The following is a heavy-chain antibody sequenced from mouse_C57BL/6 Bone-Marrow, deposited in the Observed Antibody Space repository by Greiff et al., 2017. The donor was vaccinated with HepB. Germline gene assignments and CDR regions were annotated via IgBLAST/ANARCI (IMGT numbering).Heavy chain of an antibody. V-gene: IGHV1-26*01. CDR1: GYTFTDYY. CDR3: AGEGRAY. Sequence: VQLQQSGPELVKPGASVKISCKASGYTFTDYYMNWVKQSHGKSLEWIGDINPNNGGTSYNQKFKGKATLTVDNSSSTAYMELRRLTSEAAAVYYCAGEGRAYWGPGTLVTVSA. CDR2: INPNNGGT. J-gene: IGHJ3*01.